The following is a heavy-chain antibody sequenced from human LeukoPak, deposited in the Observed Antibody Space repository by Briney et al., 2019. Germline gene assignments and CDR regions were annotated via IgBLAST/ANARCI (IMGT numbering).Heavy chain of an antibody. CDR1: GFTFDAYV. CDR2: INWNSNNT. J-gene: IGHJ6*02. CDR3: TRDFCYGGTGSGYFQGMDV. D-gene: IGHD1-26*01. V-gene: IGHV3-9*01. Sequence: GGSLRLSCVASGFTFDAYVMHWVRQAPGKGLEWVSGINWNSNNTGYADSVKGRFTISRDNAKNSLYLQMNSLTAEDTALYYCTRDFCYGGTGSGYFQGMDVWGQGTTVTVSS.